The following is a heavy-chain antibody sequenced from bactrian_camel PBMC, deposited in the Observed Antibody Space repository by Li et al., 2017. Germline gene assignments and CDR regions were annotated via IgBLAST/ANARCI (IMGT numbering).Heavy chain of an antibody. CDR2: IYTGGDR. CDR3: AADNVNLQPARHYSY. J-gene: IGHJ4*01. V-gene: IGHV3S53*01. D-gene: IGHD2*01. Sequence: HVQLVESGGGSVQAGGSMNLSCAISGDTYSTNCMGWFRQAPGKEREGVAAIYTGGDRLYADSVKGRFTISKDNVKNILYLQMNNLKPEDTAMYYCAADNVNLQPARHYSYWGQGTQVTVS. CDR1: GDTYSTNC.